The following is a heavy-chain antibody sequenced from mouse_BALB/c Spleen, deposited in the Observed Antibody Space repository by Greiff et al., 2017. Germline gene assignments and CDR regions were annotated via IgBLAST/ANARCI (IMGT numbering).Heavy chain of an antibody. CDR3: ARDGNYAMDY. J-gene: IGHJ4*01. V-gene: IGHV2-9*02. D-gene: IGHD1-1*02. Sequence: VKLVESGPGLVAPSQSLSITCTVSGFSLTSYGVHWVRQPPGKGLEWLGVIWAGGSTNYNSALMSRLSISKDNSKSQVFLKMNSLQTDDTAMYYFARDGNYAMDYWGQGTSVTVSS. CDR1: GFSLTSYG. CDR2: IWAGGST.